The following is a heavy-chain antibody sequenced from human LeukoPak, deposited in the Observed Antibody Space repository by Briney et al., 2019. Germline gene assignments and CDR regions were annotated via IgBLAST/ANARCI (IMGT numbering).Heavy chain of an antibody. Sequence: ASVKVSCKASGYTFTSYDINWVRQAPGQGLEWMGIINPSGGSTSYAQKFQGRVTMTRDTSTSTVYMELSSLRSEDTAVYYCARDLMVRGIDYWGQGTLVTVSS. V-gene: IGHV1-46*01. J-gene: IGHJ4*02. D-gene: IGHD3-10*01. CDR2: INPSGGST. CDR3: ARDLMVRGIDY. CDR1: GYTFTSYD.